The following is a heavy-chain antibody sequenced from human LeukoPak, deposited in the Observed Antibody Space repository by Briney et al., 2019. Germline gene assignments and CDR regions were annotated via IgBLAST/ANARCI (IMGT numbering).Heavy chain of an antibody. D-gene: IGHD3-22*01. CDR2: INQYGNEK. CDR1: GFTFSTYW. Sequence: PGGSLGLSCAASGFTFSTYWMTWVRQAPGKGLEWVANINQYGNEKYYVDSVKGRFTVSRDNAKNSLYLQINSPRAEDSAEYFCARVGLITNDYWGQGTLVTVSS. J-gene: IGHJ4*02. V-gene: IGHV3-7*01. CDR3: ARVGLITNDY.